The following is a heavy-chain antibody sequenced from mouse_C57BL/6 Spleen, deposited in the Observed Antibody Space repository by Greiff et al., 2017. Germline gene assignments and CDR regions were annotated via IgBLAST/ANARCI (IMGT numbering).Heavy chain of an antibody. CDR1: GFNIKDYY. V-gene: IGHV14-2*01. D-gene: IGHD2-4*01. Sequence: VQLKESGAELVKPGASVKLSCTASGFNIKDYYMHWVKQRTEQGLEWIGRIDPEDGETKYAPKFQGKATITADTSSNPAYLQLSSLTSEDASVYYSAEYDYDYAMDYWGQGTSVTVSS. J-gene: IGHJ4*01. CDR2: IDPEDGET. CDR3: AEYDYDYAMDY.